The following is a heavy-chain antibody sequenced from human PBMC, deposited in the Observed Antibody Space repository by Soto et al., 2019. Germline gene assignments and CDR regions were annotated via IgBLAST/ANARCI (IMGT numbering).Heavy chain of an antibody. J-gene: IGHJ6*03. CDR3: ARLYYCSSASSCSDYSDMDF. Sequence: GPAQKISCEGSVYSFTRYWIGWVHQMPGKGLEWMGIIYPGDSDTRYSPSFQGQVTISADKSISTAYLQWSSLKASDTAMYYCARLYYCSSASSCSDYSDMDFWVKGTTVPVSS. D-gene: IGHD2-2*01. CDR2: IYPGDSDT. CDR1: VYSFTRYW. V-gene: IGHV5-51*07.